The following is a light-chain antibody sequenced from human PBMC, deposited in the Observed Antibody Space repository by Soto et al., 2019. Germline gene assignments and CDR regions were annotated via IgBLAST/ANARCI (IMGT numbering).Light chain of an antibody. CDR2: KAS. J-gene: IGKJ1*01. Sequence: DIQMTQSPSTLSASVGDRVTITCRASQSISSWLAWYQQKPGKAPKLLIYKASSLESGVQSRFSGSGSGTEFTRTISSLQPDDFATYYCQQYNSYWTFGRGTKVEIK. CDR3: QQYNSYWT. V-gene: IGKV1-5*03. CDR1: QSISSW.